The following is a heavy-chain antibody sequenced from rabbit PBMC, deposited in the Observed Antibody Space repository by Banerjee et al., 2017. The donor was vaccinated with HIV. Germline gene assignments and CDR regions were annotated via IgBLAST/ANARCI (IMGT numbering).Heavy chain of an antibody. CDR1: GFDFSSYG. CDR3: VRDASSSGYYIRAAWLDL. D-gene: IGHD1-1*01. V-gene: IGHV1S47*01. CDR2: IDPVFGST. J-gene: IGHJ5*01. Sequence: QEQLVESGGGLVQPGGSLKLSCKASGFDFSSYGVSWVRQAPGKGLEWIGYIDPVFGSTYYASWVNGRFTISSHNAQNTLYLQLNSLTAADTATYFCVRDASSSGYYIRAAWLDLWGPGTLVTVS.